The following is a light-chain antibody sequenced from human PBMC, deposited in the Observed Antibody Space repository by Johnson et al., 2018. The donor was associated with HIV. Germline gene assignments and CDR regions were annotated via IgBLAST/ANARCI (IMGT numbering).Light chain of an antibody. J-gene: IGLJ1*01. V-gene: IGLV1-51*01. CDR2: DNN. CDR1: SSNIEDNY. Sequence: QSVLTQPPSVSAASGQKVDISCSGGSSNIEDNYVSWYQQLPHTATRLLIYDNNKRPSGIPDRFSGSKSGTSATLGITGLQTGDEADYYCGTWDSSLSAFNYVFGTGTKVTVL. CDR3: GTWDSSLSAFNYV.